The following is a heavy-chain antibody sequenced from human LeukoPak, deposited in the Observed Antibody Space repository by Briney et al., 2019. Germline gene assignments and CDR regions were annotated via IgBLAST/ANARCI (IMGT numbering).Heavy chain of an antibody. Sequence: ASVKVSGKVSGYTLTELSMHWVRQAPGKGLEWMGGFDPEDGETIYAQKFQGRVTMTEDTSTDTAYMELSSLRSEDTAVYYCATGPGSGYYFDYWGQGTLVTVSS. CDR2: FDPEDGET. CDR1: GYTLTELS. D-gene: IGHD3-22*01. CDR3: ATGPGSGYYFDY. V-gene: IGHV1-24*01. J-gene: IGHJ4*02.